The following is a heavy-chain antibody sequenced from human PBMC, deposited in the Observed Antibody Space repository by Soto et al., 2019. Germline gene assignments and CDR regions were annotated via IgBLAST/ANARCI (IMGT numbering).Heavy chain of an antibody. D-gene: IGHD3-16*02. V-gene: IGHV4-39*01. J-gene: IGHJ3*02. Sequence: QLQLQESGPGLVKPSETLSLTCTVSGGSISSSSYYWGWIRQPPGKGLEWIGSIYYSGSTYYNPSLKSRVTISVDTSKNQFSLKLSSVTAADTAVYYCARHNRLGRAFDIWGQGTMVTVSS. CDR3: ARHNRLGRAFDI. CDR1: GGSISSSSYY. CDR2: IYYSGST.